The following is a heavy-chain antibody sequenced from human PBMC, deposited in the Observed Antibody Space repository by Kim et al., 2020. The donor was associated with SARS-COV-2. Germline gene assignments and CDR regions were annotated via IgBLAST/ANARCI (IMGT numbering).Heavy chain of an antibody. Sequence: ASVKVSCKASGFSFTNYGISWVRLAAGQGLEWLGWTSPSSGNTKYAQKVRDRVTLTTDTSTKTVYLDLRGLTSDDTGVYFCARWDTTKLTLLDSLGQGT. D-gene: IGHD5-18*01. J-gene: IGHJ4*02. CDR3: ARWDTTKLTLLDS. CDR2: TSPSSGNT. V-gene: IGHV1-18*01. CDR1: GFSFTNYG.